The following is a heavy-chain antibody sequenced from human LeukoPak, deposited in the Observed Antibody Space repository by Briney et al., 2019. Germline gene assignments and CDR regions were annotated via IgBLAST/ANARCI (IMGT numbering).Heavy chain of an antibody. CDR1: GFTFSSYW. CDR2: IKQDGSEK. J-gene: IGHJ4*02. V-gene: IGHV3-7*01. D-gene: IGHD1-26*01. CDR3: ARPLNSGSYFFDY. Sequence: GGSLRLSCAASGFTFSSYWMSWVRQAPGEGLEWVANIKQDGSEKYYVDSVKGRFTISRDNAKNSLYLQMNSLRAEGTAVYYCARPLNSGSYFFDYWGQGTLVTVSS.